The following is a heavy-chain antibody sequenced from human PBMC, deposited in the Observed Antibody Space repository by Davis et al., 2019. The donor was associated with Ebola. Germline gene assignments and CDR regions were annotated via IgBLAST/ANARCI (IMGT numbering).Heavy chain of an antibody. Sequence: ASVKVSCKASGYTFTGYYMHWVRQAPGQGLEWMGWINPNSGGTNYAQKFQGRVTMTRDTSISTAYMELRSLRSDDTAVYYCARDSLHCSSTSCYGYWFDYWGQGTLVTVSS. V-gene: IGHV1-2*02. CDR1: GYTFTGYY. CDR3: ARDSLHCSSTSCYGYWFDY. D-gene: IGHD2-2*01. CDR2: INPNSGGT. J-gene: IGHJ4*02.